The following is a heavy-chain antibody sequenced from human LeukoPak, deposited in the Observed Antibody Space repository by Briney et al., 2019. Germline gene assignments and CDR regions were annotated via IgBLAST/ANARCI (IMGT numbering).Heavy chain of an antibody. J-gene: IGHJ4*02. CDR3: ARMSASYLDN. Sequence: GRSLRLSCAASGFTFSSHGMHWVRQAPGKGLEWVAVIWYDGGNKYYADSVKGRFTISRDNSKNTLFLQMNSLRVEDTAVYYCARMSASYLDNWGQGTRVTVSS. V-gene: IGHV3-33*01. CDR1: GFTFSSHG. D-gene: IGHD3-3*01. CDR2: IWYDGGNK.